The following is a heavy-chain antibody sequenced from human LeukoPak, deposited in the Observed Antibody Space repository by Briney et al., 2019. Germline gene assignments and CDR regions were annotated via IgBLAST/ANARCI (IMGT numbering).Heavy chain of an antibody. D-gene: IGHD2-8*01. J-gene: IGHJ5*02. CDR2: IYYSSST. V-gene: IGHV4-59*01. CDR1: GGSISSYY. Sequence: PSETLSLTGTVSGGSISSYYWTWIAQPPGKGLKGIGYIYYSSSTNDNPSPKSRVTISVDTSKNQFSLKLSSVTAADTAVYYCARDKAYCTNGVCYYSWFDPWGQGTLVTVSS. CDR3: ARDKAYCTNGVCYYSWFDP.